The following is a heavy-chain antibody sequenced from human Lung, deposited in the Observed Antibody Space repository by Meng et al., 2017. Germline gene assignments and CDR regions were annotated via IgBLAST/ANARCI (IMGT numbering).Heavy chain of an antibody. D-gene: IGHD6-19*01. Sequence: QVHLVQSGLEVKKPGAPVKASCKASGYTFTTYGISWLRQAPGQGLEWMGWLDPGNGNRDFAEKFQDRLTMSNDTSSSTVYMELTRLTSDDTAVYYCARDRQWLFDYWGQGALVTVSS. J-gene: IGHJ4*02. V-gene: IGHV1-18*01. CDR3: ARDRQWLFDY. CDR1: GYTFTTYG. CDR2: LDPGNGNR.